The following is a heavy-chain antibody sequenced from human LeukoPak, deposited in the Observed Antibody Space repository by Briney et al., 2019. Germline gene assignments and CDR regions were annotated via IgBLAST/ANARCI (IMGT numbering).Heavy chain of an antibody. CDR2: ISGSSDVT. J-gene: IGHJ4*02. Sequence: PGGSLRLSCAGSGFTFSSYAMNWGRQAPGKGLEWVSTISGSSDVTYYADSVKGRFTISRDNSKNTLSLQMNSLRAEDTALYYCARKRGVTGDYFGYWGQGTLVTVSS. CDR1: GFTFSSYA. D-gene: IGHD2-21*02. V-gene: IGHV3-23*01. CDR3: ARKRGVTGDYFGY.